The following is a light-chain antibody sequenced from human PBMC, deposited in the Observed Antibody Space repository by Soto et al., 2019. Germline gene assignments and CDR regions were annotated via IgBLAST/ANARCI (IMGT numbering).Light chain of an antibody. Sequence: DIQMTQSPSTLSASVGDRVTITCRASQSISNLLAWYQQKPGRAPTLLIYKASTLESGVPSTFSGSGSGTEFTLTISSLQPDDSATYYCQQYSGYPLTFGQGTRLEIK. V-gene: IGKV1-5*03. CDR3: QQYSGYPLT. J-gene: IGKJ5*01. CDR2: KAS. CDR1: QSISNL.